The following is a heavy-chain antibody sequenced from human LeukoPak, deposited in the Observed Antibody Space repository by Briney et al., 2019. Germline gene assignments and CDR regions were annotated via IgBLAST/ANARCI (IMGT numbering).Heavy chain of an antibody. D-gene: IGHD6-19*01. CDR2: VYTSETT. V-gene: IGHV4-4*07. CDR1: GGSISGYY. CDR3: ARSTGWSSDLFDY. J-gene: IGHJ4*02. Sequence: PSETLSLTCTVSGGSISGYYWNWIRQPAGKGLEWIGRVYTSETTNYSPSLKSRITTSMDTSKNQFSLRLISVTAADTAVYYCARSTGWSSDLFDYWGQGTLVTVSS.